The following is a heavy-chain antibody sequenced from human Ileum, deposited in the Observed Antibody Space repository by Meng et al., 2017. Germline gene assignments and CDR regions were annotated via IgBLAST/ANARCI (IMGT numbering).Heavy chain of an antibody. CDR2: INHSGRT. V-gene: IGHV4-34*01. J-gene: IGHJ5*02. Sequence: QVHLARWGACLLKASVTVSLTHSVTGVSFSGYYWSWIRQPPGKGREWIGEINHSGRTNYNPSLKSRVTISVNTSQNQFLLKLSSVTAADTAVYYCARARGLIWFGEWFDPWGQGTLVTVSS. CDR3: ARARGLIWFGEWFDP. CDR1: GVSFSGYY. D-gene: IGHD3-10*01.